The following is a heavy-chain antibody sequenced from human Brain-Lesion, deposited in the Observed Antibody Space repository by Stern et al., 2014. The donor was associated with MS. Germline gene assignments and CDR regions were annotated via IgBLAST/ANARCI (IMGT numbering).Heavy chain of an antibody. J-gene: IGHJ4*02. CDR1: GGSISSSTYY. CDR3: ARHDSVPRPSQLYSARDRGPGYFDY. D-gene: IGHD1-26*01. CDR2: IYYSGFT. V-gene: IGHV4-39*01. Sequence: VQLLESGPGLKPSETLYLTCTVSGGSISSSTYYWAWIRQPPGKGLEWIGNIYYSGFTYYNPSLKSRVPISVDMSKNQFSLKLSSVTAADTAIYYCARHDSVPRPSQLYSARDRGPGYFDYWGQGTLVTVSS.